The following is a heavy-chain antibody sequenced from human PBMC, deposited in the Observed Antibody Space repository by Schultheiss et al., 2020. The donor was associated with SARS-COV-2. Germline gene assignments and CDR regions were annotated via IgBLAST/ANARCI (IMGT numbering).Heavy chain of an antibody. D-gene: IGHD4-17*01. CDR2: ISSSSSYI. CDR1: GFTFSSYS. CDR3: ARDSGYGDYVA. J-gene: IGHJ5*02. V-gene: IGHV3-21*01. Sequence: GGSLRLSCAASGFTFSSYSMNWVRQAPGKGLEWVSSISSSSSYIYYEDSVKGRFTISRDNAKNSLYLQMNSLRAEDTAVYYCARDSGYGDYVAWGQGTLVTVSS.